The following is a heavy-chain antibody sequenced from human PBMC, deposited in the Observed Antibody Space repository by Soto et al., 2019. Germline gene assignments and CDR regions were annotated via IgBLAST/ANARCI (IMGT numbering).Heavy chain of an antibody. D-gene: IGHD1-1*01. Sequence: GVSLRLSCAASGFTFSSYAMHWVRQAPGKGLEWVAVISYDGSNKYYADSVKGRFTISRDNSKNTLYLQMNSLRAEDTAVYYCARDTGEAGYKMITETLFYDYYGMDVWVQGTTGTVS. CDR3: ARDTGEAGYKMITETLFYDYYGMDV. V-gene: IGHV3-30-3*01. CDR2: ISYDGSNK. CDR1: GFTFSSYA. J-gene: IGHJ6*02.